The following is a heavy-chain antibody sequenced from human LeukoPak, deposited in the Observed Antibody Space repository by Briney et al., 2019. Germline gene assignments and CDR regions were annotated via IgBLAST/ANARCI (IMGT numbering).Heavy chain of an antibody. J-gene: IGHJ4*02. V-gene: IGHV3-53*01. CDR3: ARGTVATLFDY. CDR1: GFTVINNY. CDR2: TYSGGST. D-gene: IGHD5-12*01. Sequence: GGSLRLSCAASGFTVINNYMSWVRQAPGKGLEWVSVTYSGGSTYYADSVKGRFTISRDNSKNTLYLQMNSLRAEDAAVYYCARGTVATLFDYWGQGTLVTVSS.